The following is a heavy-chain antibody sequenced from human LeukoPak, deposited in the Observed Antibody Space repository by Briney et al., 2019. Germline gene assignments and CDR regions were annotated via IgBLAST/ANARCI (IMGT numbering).Heavy chain of an antibody. Sequence: KPGGSLRLSCAASGFTFSSYSMNWVRQAPGKGLEWVSSISSSSSYIYYAVSVKGRFTISRDNAKNSLYLQMNSLRAEDTAVYYCARDGEYSGSYPFDYWGQGTLVTVSS. CDR1: GFTFSSYS. J-gene: IGHJ4*02. CDR3: ARDGEYSGSYPFDY. V-gene: IGHV3-21*01. CDR2: ISSSSSYI. D-gene: IGHD1-26*01.